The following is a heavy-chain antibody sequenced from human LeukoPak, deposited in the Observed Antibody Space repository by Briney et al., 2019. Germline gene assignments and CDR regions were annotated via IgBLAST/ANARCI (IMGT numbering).Heavy chain of an antibody. D-gene: IGHD3-10*01. V-gene: IGHV1-2*02. Sequence: ASVKVSCKASGYTFSGYYIFWVRRAPGQGLEWMRWINPNSGGTNYAQEFQGRLTMTRDTSITTAYMELSTLRSDDTAVYYCALIGDHAWFDPWGQGTLVTVSS. CDR3: ALIGDHAWFDP. CDR1: GYTFSGYY. CDR2: INPNSGGT. J-gene: IGHJ5*02.